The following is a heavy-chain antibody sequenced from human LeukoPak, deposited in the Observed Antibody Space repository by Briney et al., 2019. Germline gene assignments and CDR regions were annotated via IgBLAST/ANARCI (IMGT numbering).Heavy chain of an antibody. CDR1: GFNFRDHW. Sequence: GGSLRLSCAVSGFNFRDHWMDWVRQAPGKGLEWVGHIKNDGSETYYLDSLKGRFSISRDNTNNALYQQMNSLRVEDTAVYYCAKNNGWFHLAQWGQGALVTVSS. J-gene: IGHJ4*02. CDR3: AKNNGWFHLAQ. CDR2: IKNDGSET. V-gene: IGHV3-7*03. D-gene: IGHD6-19*01.